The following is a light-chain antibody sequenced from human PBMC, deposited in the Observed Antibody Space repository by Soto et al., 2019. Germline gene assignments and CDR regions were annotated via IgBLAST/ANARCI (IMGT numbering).Light chain of an antibody. J-gene: IGLJ1*01. CDR3: SSYTRSIPS. CDR2: DVS. CDR1: SSDVGGYNY. Sequence: QSALTQPASVSGSPGQSITISCTGTSSDVGGYNYVSWYQQHPGKAPKLMIYDVSNRPSGVSNRFSGSKSGNTASLTISGLQAEDEADYYCSSYTRSIPSFGTGTKVTVL. V-gene: IGLV2-14*03.